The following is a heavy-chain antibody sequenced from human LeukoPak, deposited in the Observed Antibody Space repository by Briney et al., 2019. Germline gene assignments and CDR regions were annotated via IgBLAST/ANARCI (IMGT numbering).Heavy chain of an antibody. D-gene: IGHD3-3*01. V-gene: IGHV4-59*12. CDR2: VYYNGDI. J-gene: IGHJ4*02. CDR3: ARSLEWFDY. CDR1: GVPISTYY. Sequence: SETLSLTCSVSGVPISTYYWSWIRQSPGKRLEWIAYVYYNGDIMYNPSLKSRVTISVDRSKNQFSLKLSSVTAADTAVYYCARSLEWFDYWGQGTLVTVSS.